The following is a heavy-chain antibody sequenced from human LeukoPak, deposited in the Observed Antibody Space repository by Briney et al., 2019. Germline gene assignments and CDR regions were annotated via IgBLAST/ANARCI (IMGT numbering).Heavy chain of an antibody. CDR3: ARLGIGVVPSAMLGDYYFDY. D-gene: IGHD2-2*01. J-gene: IGHJ4*02. Sequence: KPSETLSLPCTVSGGSISSYYWSWIRQPPGKGLEWIGYIYYSGSTKYNPSLKSRVTISVDTSKNQFSLKLTSVTAADTAVYYCARLGIGVVPSAMLGDYYFDYWGQGTLVTVSS. CDR1: GGSISSYY. V-gene: IGHV4-59*08. CDR2: IYYSGST.